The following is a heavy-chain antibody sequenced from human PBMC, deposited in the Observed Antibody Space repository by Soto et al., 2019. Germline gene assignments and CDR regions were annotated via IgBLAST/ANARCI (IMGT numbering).Heavy chain of an antibody. CDR1: GFTFSSYA. Sequence: GGSLRLSCAASGFTFSSYAMSWVRQAPGKGLEWVSAISGSGGSTYYADSVKGRFTISRDNSKNTMYLQMNSLRAEDTDVYYCAKGEDMVVVPAATPLGYWGQGTLVTVSS. CDR3: AKGEDMVVVPAATPLGY. D-gene: IGHD2-2*01. J-gene: IGHJ4*02. V-gene: IGHV3-23*01. CDR2: ISGSGGST.